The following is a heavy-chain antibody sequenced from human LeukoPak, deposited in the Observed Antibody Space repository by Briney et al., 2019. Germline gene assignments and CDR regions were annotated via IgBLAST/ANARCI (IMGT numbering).Heavy chain of an antibody. V-gene: IGHV1-3*01. CDR2: INAGNGNT. D-gene: IGHD4-23*01. J-gene: IGHJ2*01. CDR1: GYTFTSYA. Sequence: ASVKVSCKASGYTFTSYAMHWVRQAPGQRLEWMGWINAGNGNTKYSQKFQGRVTITRDTSASTAYMELSSLRSEDTAVYYCARRGNFDWYFDLWGRGTLVTVSS. CDR3: ARRGNFDWYFDL.